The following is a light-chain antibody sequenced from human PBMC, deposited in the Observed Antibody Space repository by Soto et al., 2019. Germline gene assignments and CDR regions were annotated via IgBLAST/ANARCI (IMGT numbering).Light chain of an antibody. CDR2: KAS. J-gene: IGKJ1*01. CDR1: QSVSNW. Sequence: GDRVIITCRASQSVSNWLAWYQQKPGKAPNLLIDKASSLKSGVQSRFSGSGSGTEFTLTIRNLQPDDFATYYCEQYDTYWTFGQGTKVDIK. V-gene: IGKV1-5*03. CDR3: EQYDTYWT.